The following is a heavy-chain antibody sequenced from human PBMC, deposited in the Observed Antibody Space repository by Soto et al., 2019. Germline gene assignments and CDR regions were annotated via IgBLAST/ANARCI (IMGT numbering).Heavy chain of an antibody. CDR1: GYTLTSYY. J-gene: IGHJ4*02. Sequence: ASVKVSCKASGYTLTSYYMHWVRQAPGQGLEWMGIINPSGGSTSYAQKFQGRVTMTRDTSTSTVYMELSSLRSEDTAVYYCARDTSPLRGYRDFDYWGQGALVTVSS. CDR2: INPSGGST. D-gene: IGHD5-18*01. CDR3: ARDTSPLRGYRDFDY. V-gene: IGHV1-46*01.